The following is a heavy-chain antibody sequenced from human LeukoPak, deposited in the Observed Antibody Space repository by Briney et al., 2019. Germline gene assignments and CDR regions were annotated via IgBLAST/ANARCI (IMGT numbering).Heavy chain of an antibody. Sequence: GGSLRLSCAASGFTFSDYYMSRIRQAPGKGLEWVSYISSSGSTIYYADSVKGRFTISRDNAKNSLYLQMNSLRAEDTAVYYCARTPGGYSYGLYYFDYWGQGTLVTVSS. CDR1: GFTFSDYY. J-gene: IGHJ4*02. D-gene: IGHD5-18*01. CDR2: ISSSGSTI. CDR3: ARTPGGYSYGLYYFDY. V-gene: IGHV3-11*01.